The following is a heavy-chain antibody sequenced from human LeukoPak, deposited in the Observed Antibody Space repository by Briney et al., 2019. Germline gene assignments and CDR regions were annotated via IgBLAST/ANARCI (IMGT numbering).Heavy chain of an antibody. CDR2: IKQDGSEK. CDR1: GITFSSHW. D-gene: IGHD3-10*01. CDR3: AKEHSYYYGSGSYSPFDY. Sequence: SGGSLRLSCTASGITFSSHWLSWVRQAAGKGLEWVANIKQDGSEKYYVDSVKGRFTISRDNSKNTLYLQMNSLRAEDTAVYYCAKEHSYYYGSGSYSPFDYWGQGTLVTVSS. V-gene: IGHV3-7*01. J-gene: IGHJ4*02.